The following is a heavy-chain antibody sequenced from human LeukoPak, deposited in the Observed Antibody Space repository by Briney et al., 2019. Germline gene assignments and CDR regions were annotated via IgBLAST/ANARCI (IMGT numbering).Heavy chain of an antibody. D-gene: IGHD6-13*01. CDR3: AKGSSSSRPYYFDY. CDR1: GFTFSTYA. Sequence: PWGSLRLSCAASGFTFSTYAMSWVRQAPEKGLEWVSAISGSGDSTYYVDSVKGRFTISRDNSKNTLYLQMNSLRAEDTAVYYCAKGSSSSRPYYFDYWGQGTLVTVSS. CDR2: ISGSGDST. V-gene: IGHV3-23*01. J-gene: IGHJ4*02.